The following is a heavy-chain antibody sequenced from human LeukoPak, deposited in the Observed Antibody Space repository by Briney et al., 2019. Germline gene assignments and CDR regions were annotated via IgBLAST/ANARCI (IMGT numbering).Heavy chain of an antibody. CDR3: AKAGDFWSGYYRPPFDY. J-gene: IGHJ4*02. D-gene: IGHD3-3*01. Sequence: GGSLRLSCAASGFTFSSYAMSWVRQAPGKGLEWVSAISGSGGSTYYVDSVKGRFTISRDNSKNTLYLQMNSLRAEDTAVYYCAKAGDFWSGYYRPPFDYWGQGTLVTVSS. CDR2: ISGSGGST. CDR1: GFTFSSYA. V-gene: IGHV3-23*01.